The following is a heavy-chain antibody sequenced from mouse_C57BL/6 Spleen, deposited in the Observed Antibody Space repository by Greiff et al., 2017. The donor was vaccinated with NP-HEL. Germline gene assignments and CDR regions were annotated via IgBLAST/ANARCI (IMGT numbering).Heavy chain of an antibody. D-gene: IGHD2-4*01. Sequence: VQLQQPGAELVKPGASVKLSCKASGYTFTSYWMHWVKQRPGQGLEWIGMIHPDSGSTNYNEKFKSKATLTVDKSSSTAYMQLSSLTSEDSAVYYCASFYYDYDEVAYWGQGTLVTVSA. CDR1: GYTFTSYW. CDR3: ASFYYDYDEVAY. V-gene: IGHV1-64*01. J-gene: IGHJ3*01. CDR2: IHPDSGST.